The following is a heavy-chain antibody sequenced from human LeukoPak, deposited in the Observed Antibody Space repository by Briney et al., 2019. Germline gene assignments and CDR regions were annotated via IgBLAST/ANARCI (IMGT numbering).Heavy chain of an antibody. J-gene: IGHJ6*03. CDR3: ARGPAGRCSSTSCYTPGCYYYMDV. CDR1: GGSFSGYY. V-gene: IGHV4-34*01. CDR2: INHSGST. Sequence: SETLSLTCAVYGGSFSGYYWSWLRQPPGKGLDWIGEINHSGSTNYNPSLTSRVTISVDTSKNQFSLKLSSVTAADTAVYYCARGPAGRCSSTSCYTPGCYYYMDVWGKGTTVTVSS. D-gene: IGHD2-2*02.